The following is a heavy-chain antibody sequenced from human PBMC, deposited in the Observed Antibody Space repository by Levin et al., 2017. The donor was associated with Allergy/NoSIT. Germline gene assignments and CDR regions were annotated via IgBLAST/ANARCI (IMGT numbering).Heavy chain of an antibody. CDR2: IYTSGST. V-gene: IGHV4-4*07. Sequence: ESLKISCTVSGGSISSYYWSWIRQPAGKGLEWIGRIYTSGSTNYNPSLKSRVTMSVDTSKNQFSLKLSSVTAADTAVYYCAREPQDIAGIIDYWGQGTLVTVSS. J-gene: IGHJ4*02. D-gene: IGHD6-13*01. CDR1: GGSISSYY. CDR3: AREPQDIAGIIDY.